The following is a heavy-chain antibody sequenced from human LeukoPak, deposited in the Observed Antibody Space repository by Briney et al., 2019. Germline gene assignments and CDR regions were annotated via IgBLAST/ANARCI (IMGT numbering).Heavy chain of an antibody. D-gene: IGHD5-18*01. J-gene: IGHJ4*02. CDR1: GFTFSSYS. Sequence: GGFLRLSCAASGFTFSSYSMNWVRQAPGKGLEWVSSISSSSSYIYYADSVKGRFTISRDNAKNSLYLQMNSLRAEDTAVYYCAGSEYSYGYVYAYWGQGTLVTVSS. V-gene: IGHV3-21*01. CDR2: ISSSSSYI. CDR3: AGSEYSYGYVYAY.